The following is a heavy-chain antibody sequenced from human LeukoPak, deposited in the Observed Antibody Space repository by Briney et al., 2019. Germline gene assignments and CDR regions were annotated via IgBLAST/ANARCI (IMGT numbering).Heavy chain of an antibody. D-gene: IGHD5-24*01. CDR1: GYTFTSYD. J-gene: IGHJ4*02. CDR3: ARKMATTGETDY. CDR2: ISAYNGNT. Sequence: ASVKVSCKASGYTFTSYDINWVRQATGQGLEWMGWISAYNGNTNYAQKLQGRVTMTTDTSTSTAYMELRSLRSDDTAVYYCARKMATTGETDYWGQGTLVTVSS. V-gene: IGHV1-18*01.